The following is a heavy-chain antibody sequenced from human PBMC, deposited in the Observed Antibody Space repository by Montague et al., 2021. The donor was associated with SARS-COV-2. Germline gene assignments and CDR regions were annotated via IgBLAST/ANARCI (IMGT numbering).Heavy chain of an antibody. V-gene: IGHV4-59*08. D-gene: IGHD1-26*01. J-gene: IGHJ6*02. CDR1: GDSISSDY. Sequence: SETLSLTCTVSGDSISSDYWSWIRQSPGKGLEWIGYIYYSGSTNYNPSLKSRVTISIDTSKNQFSLKLNSVTAADTAVFYCARTRVGWRYYSGNYYYHYDMDVWGQGTTVTVSS. CDR2: IYYSGST. CDR3: ARTRVGWRYYSGNYYYHYDMDV.